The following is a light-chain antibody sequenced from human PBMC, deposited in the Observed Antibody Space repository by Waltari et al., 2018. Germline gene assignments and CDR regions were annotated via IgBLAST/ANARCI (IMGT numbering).Light chain of an antibody. CDR3: RSYAGSYTWV. V-gene: IGLV2-11*01. Sequence: SALTQPRSVSGSPGQSVTISCTGTTNDLGSYNYVSWYQQPPGKAPQLIILDVTKRPSGVPDRLSGSKSGNTASLTISGLRAEDEAEYYCRSYAGSYTWVFGGGTKLTVV. CDR2: DVT. J-gene: IGLJ3*02. CDR1: TNDLGSYNY.